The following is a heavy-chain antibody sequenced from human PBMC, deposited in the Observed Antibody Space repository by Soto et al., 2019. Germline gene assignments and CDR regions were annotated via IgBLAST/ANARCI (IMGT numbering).Heavy chain of an antibody. J-gene: IGHJ4*02. CDR1: GYTFTSYG. Sequence: ASVKVSCKASGYTFTSYGISWVRQAPGQGLEWMAWISPYNGHRKYAQKLQGRVTMTTDTSTSTAYMELRSLGSDDTAVYYCARDEGSAFDYWGQGTLVTVSS. CDR2: ISPYNGHR. CDR3: ARDEGSAFDY. D-gene: IGHD6-25*01. V-gene: IGHV1-18*01.